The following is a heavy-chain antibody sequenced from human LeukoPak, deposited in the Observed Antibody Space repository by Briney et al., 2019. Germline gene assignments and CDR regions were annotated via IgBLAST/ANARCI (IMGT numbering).Heavy chain of an antibody. CDR2: IKGTSAGGAT. CDR1: GFSFYDAW. J-gene: IGHJ3*02. V-gene: IGHV3-15*01. D-gene: IGHD2-15*01. Sequence: GGSLRLSCATSGFSFYDAWLSWVRQAPGKGLEWVGRIKGTSAGGATDYAAPVKGRFTISKDDSKSTLYLQMNSLNTEDTAVYYCAKDLDWDIVVVVAATAFDIWGQGTMVTVSS. CDR3: AKDLDWDIVVVVAATAFDI.